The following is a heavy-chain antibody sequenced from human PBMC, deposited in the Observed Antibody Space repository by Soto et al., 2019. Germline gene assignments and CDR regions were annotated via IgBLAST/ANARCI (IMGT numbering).Heavy chain of an antibody. D-gene: IGHD6-13*01. CDR1: GGSFSGYY. CDR3: ARGGRQQLVRFDY. V-gene: IGHV4-34*01. J-gene: IGHJ4*02. Sequence: QVQLQQWGAGLLKPSETLSLTCAVYGGSFSGYYWCWIRQPPGKGLEWIGEINHSGSTNYNPSLKSRVTISVDTSKNQFSLKLSSVTAADTAVYYCARGGRQQLVRFDYWGQGTLVTVSS. CDR2: INHSGST.